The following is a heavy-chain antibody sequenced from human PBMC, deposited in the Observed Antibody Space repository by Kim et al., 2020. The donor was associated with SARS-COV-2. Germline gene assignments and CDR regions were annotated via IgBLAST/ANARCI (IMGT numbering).Heavy chain of an antibody. V-gene: IGHV4-4*07. CDR1: GGSISSYY. Sequence: SETLSLTCTVSGGSISSYYWSWIRQPAGKGLEWIGRIYTSGSTNYNPSLKSRVTMSVDTSKNKFSLKMSSVTAADTAVYYCARSGIYYHPYYFDYWGQGTLVTVSS. D-gene: IGHD1-26*01. CDR3: ARSGIYYHPYYFDY. CDR2: IYTSGST. J-gene: IGHJ4*02.